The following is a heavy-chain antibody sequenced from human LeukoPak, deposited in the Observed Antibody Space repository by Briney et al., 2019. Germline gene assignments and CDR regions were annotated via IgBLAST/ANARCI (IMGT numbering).Heavy chain of an antibody. CDR2: IYYSGSA. J-gene: IGHJ5*02. CDR1: GGSISSGHYY. Sequence: PSQTLPLTCSVSGGSISSGHYYWSWIRQPPGKGLEWIGYIYYSGSAYYNPSLKSRVTISVDTSKNQFSLNLSSVTAADTAVYSCARAPEQFSSSWYWFDPWGQGTLVTVSS. CDR3: ARAPEQFSSSWYWFDP. V-gene: IGHV4-30-4*01. D-gene: IGHD6-13*01.